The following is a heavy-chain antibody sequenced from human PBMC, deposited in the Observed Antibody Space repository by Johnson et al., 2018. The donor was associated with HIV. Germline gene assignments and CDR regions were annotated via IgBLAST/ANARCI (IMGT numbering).Heavy chain of an antibody. J-gene: IGHJ3*02. CDR1: GFTFTSYP. CDR3: AREGVAVRYIDDAFDI. Sequence: VQLVESGGGVVQPGRSLRLSCAASGFTFTSYPMHWVRQAPGKGLEWVANIKQDGSEKYYVDSVKGRFTISRDNSKNTLYLQMNSLRAEDTAVYYCAREGVAVRYIDDAFDIWGQGTMVTVSS. CDR2: IKQDGSEK. D-gene: IGHD3-9*01. V-gene: IGHV3-7*01.